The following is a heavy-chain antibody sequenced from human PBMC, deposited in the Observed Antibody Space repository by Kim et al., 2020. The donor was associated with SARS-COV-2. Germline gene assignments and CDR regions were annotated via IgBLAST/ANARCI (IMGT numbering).Heavy chain of an antibody. CDR2: INHSGST. CDR1: GGSFSGYY. D-gene: IGHD5-18*01. J-gene: IGHJ6*02. CDR3: ARGGDGDTAMVIDYYYYGMDV. V-gene: IGHV4-34*01. Sequence: SETLSLTCAVYGGSFSGYYWSWIRQPPGKGLEWIGEINHSGSTNYNPSLKSRVTISVDTSKNQFSLRLSSVTAADTAVYYCARGGDGDTAMVIDYYYYGMDVWGQGTTVTVSS.